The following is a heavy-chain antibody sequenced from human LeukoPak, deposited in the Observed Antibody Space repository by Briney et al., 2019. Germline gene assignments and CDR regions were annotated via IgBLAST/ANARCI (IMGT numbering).Heavy chain of an antibody. D-gene: IGHD3-10*01. CDR3: ASGVDSLRY. CDR2: IWYDGSNK. J-gene: IGHJ4*02. CDR1: GFTFNNYG. V-gene: IGHV3-33*01. Sequence: GGSLRLSCAASGFTFNNYGIHWVRQAPGKGLEWVAVIWYDGSNKYYADSLKGRFTISRDNSKNTLYLQMNSLRAEDTAVYYCASGVDSLRYWGQGTLVTVSS.